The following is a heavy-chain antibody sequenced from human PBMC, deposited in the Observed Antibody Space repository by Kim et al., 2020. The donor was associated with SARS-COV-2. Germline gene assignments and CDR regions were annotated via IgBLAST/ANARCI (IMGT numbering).Heavy chain of an antibody. CDR3: ASSNWNSYY. D-gene: IGHD1-7*01. CDR2: ISSSGSTI. V-gene: IGHV3-48*03. Sequence: GGSLRLSCAASGFTFSSYEMNWVRQAPGKGLEWVSYISSSGSTIYYADSVKGRFTISRDNAKNSLYLQMNSLRAEDTAVYYCASSNWNSYYWGQGTLVTASS. CDR1: GFTFSSYE. J-gene: IGHJ4*02.